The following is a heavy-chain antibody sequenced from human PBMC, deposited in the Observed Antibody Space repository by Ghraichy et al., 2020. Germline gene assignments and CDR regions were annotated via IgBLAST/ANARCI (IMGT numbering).Heavy chain of an antibody. D-gene: IGHD6-13*01. Sequence: SQTLSLTCAVYGGSFSAYEWTWIRQPPGKGLEWIGEINHSGRTNYNPSLKSRVTISVDTSKNQFSLKLSSVTAADTAVYYCARLPIAAAGTGGKSYFDYWGQGTLVTVSS. V-gene: IGHV4-34*01. J-gene: IGHJ4*02. CDR3: ARLPIAAAGTGGKSYFDY. CDR1: GGSFSAYE. CDR2: INHSGRT.